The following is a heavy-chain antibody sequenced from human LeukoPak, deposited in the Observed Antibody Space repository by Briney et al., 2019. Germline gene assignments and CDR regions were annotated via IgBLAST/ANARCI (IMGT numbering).Heavy chain of an antibody. D-gene: IGHD3-9*01. V-gene: IGHV4-39*01. CDR2: IFYSGST. Sequence: PSETLSLTCTVSGGSISSTNYYWGWIRQPPGKGLEWIGNIFYSGSTYYNPSLKSRVSISVDTSKSQFSLKLSSVTAADTAVYYCARHKQLRYFDWLLSRPYNWFDPWGQGTLVTVSS. CDR3: ARHKQLRYFDWLLSRPYNWFDP. CDR1: GGSISSTNYY. J-gene: IGHJ5*02.